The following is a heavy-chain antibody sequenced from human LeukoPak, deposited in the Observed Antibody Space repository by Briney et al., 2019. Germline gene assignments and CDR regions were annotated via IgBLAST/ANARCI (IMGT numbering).Heavy chain of an antibody. CDR1: GFTVSSNY. D-gene: IGHD2-15*01. Sequence: GGSLRLSCAASGFTVSSNYMSWVRQAPGKGLEWVAVISYDGSNKYYADSVKGRFTISRDNSKNTLYLQMNSLRAEDTAAYYCAKFAQRYCSGGSCHPFDYWGQGTLVTVSS. CDR3: AKFAQRYCSGGSCHPFDY. V-gene: IGHV3-30*18. J-gene: IGHJ4*02. CDR2: ISYDGSNK.